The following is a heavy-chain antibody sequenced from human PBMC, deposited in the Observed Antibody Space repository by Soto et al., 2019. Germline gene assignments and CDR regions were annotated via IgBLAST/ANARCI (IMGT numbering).Heavy chain of an antibody. J-gene: IGHJ5*02. CDR3: AREMASGYSRTWFDP. D-gene: IGHD5-18*01. CDR2: IVPKFGTS. V-gene: IGHV1-69*06. Sequence: QEHLVQSGAEVKKPGSSVKVSCRASGGIGSNYAISWVRQAPGQGLEWMGAIVPKFGTSNYAQTFKGRVTISVDKSTNSVYMELSSLTSQDTAIYYCAREMASGYSRTWFDPWGRGTLVTVSS. CDR1: GGIGSNYA.